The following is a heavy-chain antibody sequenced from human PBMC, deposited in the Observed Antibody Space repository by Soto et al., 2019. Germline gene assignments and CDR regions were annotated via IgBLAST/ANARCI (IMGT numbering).Heavy chain of an antibody. CDR2: INPSGGSNK. D-gene: IGHD3-22*01. V-gene: IGHV1-46*04. Sequence: GASVKVSCKASGYTFTSYYMHWVRQAPGQGLEWMGIINPSGGSNKYYADSVKGRFTISRDNSKNTLYLQMNSLRAEDTAVYYCAKDSAGSGYYYFDYWGQGTLVTVSS. CDR1: GYTFTSYY. CDR3: AKDSAGSGYYYFDY. J-gene: IGHJ4*02.